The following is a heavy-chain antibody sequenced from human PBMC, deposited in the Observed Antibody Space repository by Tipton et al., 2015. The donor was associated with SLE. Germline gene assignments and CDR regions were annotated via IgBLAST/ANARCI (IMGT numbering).Heavy chain of an antibody. Sequence: SLRLSCAASGFTFSNYAIIWVRQAPGKGLEYVASIRYNGNSRRYADSVKGRFNISRDNSRDTVYLQMNSLTTEDTAVYYCARGWAFSSTWSYFDLWGRGTLVTVSS. D-gene: IGHD6-13*01. V-gene: IGHV3-30*02. CDR2: IRYNGNSR. CDR1: GFTFSNYA. J-gene: IGHJ2*01. CDR3: ARGWAFSSTWSYFDL.